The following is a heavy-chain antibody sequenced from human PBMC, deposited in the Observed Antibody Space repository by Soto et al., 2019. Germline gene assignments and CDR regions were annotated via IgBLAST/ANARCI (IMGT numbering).Heavy chain of an antibody. D-gene: IGHD2-8*01. CDR2: ITGSAGTT. V-gene: IGHV3-23*01. CDR1: GFTFSSYS. J-gene: IGHJ3*02. CDR3: AKCMQAYWNYDAHHI. Sequence: GGSLRLSCAASGFTFSSYSMTWVRQAPGKGLEWVAHITGSAGTTYYADSVKGRFTISRDTSRNTVYLQMNSLRAEDTALYYCAKCMQAYWNYDAHHIWGQGXMVTV.